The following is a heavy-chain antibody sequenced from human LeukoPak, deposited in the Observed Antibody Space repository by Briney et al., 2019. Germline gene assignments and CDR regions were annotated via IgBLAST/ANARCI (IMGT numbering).Heavy chain of an antibody. CDR3: ARADRSGYFGNVVAFDI. CDR1: GGSINSGSYS. V-gene: IGHV4-61*02. J-gene: IGHJ3*02. Sequence: SQTLSLTCTVSGGSINSGSYSWTWIRQPAGKGLEWIGRIHNSGSTGYTPSLKSRVTTLIDTSKNQFFLKLTSVTAADTAVYYCARADRSGYFGNVVAFDIWGQGTMVTVSS. CDR2: IHNSGST. D-gene: IGHD3-22*01.